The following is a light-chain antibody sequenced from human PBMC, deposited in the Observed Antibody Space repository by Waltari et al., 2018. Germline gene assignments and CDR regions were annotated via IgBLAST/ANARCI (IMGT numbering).Light chain of an antibody. J-gene: IGKJ1*01. CDR3: QQYYSTPPRT. V-gene: IGKV4-1*01. Sequence: DIVMTQSPDSLAVSLGERATTNCKSSQSVLYSSNNKKYLAWYQQKPGQPPKLLLYWASTRESGVPDRFSGSGSGTDFTLTISSLQAEDVAVYYCQQYYSTPPRTFGQGTKVEIK. CDR2: WAS. CDR1: QSVLYSSNNKKY.